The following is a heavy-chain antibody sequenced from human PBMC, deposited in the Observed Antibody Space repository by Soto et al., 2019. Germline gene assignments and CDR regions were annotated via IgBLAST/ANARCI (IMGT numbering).Heavy chain of an antibody. CDR2: ISYDGSNK. CDR1: GFTFSSYG. V-gene: IGHV3-30*18. CDR3: AKVGLRYFDWLFRTTELAGRDNGY. Sequence: PGGSLRLSCAASGFTFSSYGMHWIRQAPGKGLEWVAVISYDGSNKYYADSVKGRFTISRDNSKNTLYLQMNSLRAEDTAVYYCAKVGLRYFDWLFRTTELAGRDNGYWGQGTLVTVS. J-gene: IGHJ4*02. D-gene: IGHD3-9*01.